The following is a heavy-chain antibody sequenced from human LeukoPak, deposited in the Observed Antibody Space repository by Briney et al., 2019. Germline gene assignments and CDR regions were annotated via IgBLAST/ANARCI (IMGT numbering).Heavy chain of an antibody. Sequence: GGSLRLSCAASGFTFSTFGMRWVRQAPGKGLEWVSTIPASGGNTYYADSVRGRFTISRDNSKNTLYLQMNSLRAEDTAVYYCARDLGSMVRGDLFDYWGQGTLVTVSS. CDR3: ARDLGSMVRGDLFDY. CDR1: GFTFSTFG. CDR2: IPASGGNT. D-gene: IGHD3-10*01. J-gene: IGHJ4*02. V-gene: IGHV3-23*01.